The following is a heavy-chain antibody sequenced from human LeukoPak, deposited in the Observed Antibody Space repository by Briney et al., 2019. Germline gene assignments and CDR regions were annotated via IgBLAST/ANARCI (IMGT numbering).Heavy chain of an antibody. CDR3: ARGSWDTAMVVDY. Sequence: SETLSLTCAVYGGSFSGYYWSWIRQPPGKGLEWIGEINHSGSTNYNPSLKSRVTISVDTSKNQFSLKLSSVTAADTAVYYCARGSWDTAMVVDYWGQGTLVTVSS. CDR2: INHSGST. J-gene: IGHJ4*02. CDR1: GGSFSGYY. D-gene: IGHD5-18*01. V-gene: IGHV4-34*01.